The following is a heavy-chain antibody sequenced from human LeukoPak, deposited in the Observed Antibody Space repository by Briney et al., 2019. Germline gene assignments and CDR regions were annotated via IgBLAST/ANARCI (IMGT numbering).Heavy chain of an antibody. CDR2: INHSGST. Sequence: SETLSLTCAVYGGSFSGYYWSWIRQPPGKGLEWIGEINHSGSTNYNPSLKSRVTISVDTSKNQFSLKLSSVTAADTAVYYCARGLIRNCGGDCYSGGLDYWGQGTLVTVSS. CDR1: GGSFSGYY. D-gene: IGHD2-21*02. V-gene: IGHV4-34*01. J-gene: IGHJ4*02. CDR3: ARGLIRNCGGDCYSGGLDY.